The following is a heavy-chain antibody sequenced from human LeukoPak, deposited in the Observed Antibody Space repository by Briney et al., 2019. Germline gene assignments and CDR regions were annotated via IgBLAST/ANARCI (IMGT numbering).Heavy chain of an antibody. Sequence: GGSLRLSCSASGFTFSSYWMSWVRQAPGKGLEWVAFIRYDGSNKYYADSVKGRFTISRDNSRNTLYLQMNSLRAEDTAVYYCAKGVITMIVVVTAYYFDYWGQGTLVTVSS. V-gene: IGHV3-30*02. CDR2: IRYDGSNK. CDR3: AKGVITMIVVVTAYYFDY. D-gene: IGHD3-22*01. CDR1: GFTFSSYW. J-gene: IGHJ4*02.